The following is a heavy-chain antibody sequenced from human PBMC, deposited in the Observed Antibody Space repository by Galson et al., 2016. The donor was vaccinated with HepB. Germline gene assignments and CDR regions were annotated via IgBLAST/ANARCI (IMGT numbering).Heavy chain of an antibody. D-gene: IGHD2-2*01. CDR3: ARREITSWSAYDH. V-gene: IGHV3-23*01. Sequence: SLRLSCAASGFTLNDHAMSWVRQTTGTGLEWVSGISGSSGITFYADSVEGRFIISRDTSKNILYLHMDSLRSDDTAVYYCARREITSWSAYDHWGQGTLVSVSS. CDR2: ISGSSGIT. J-gene: IGHJ4*02. CDR1: GFTLNDHA.